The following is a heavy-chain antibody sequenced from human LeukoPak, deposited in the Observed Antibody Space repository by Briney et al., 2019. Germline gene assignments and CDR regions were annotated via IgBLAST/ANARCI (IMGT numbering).Heavy chain of an antibody. CDR3: AKVRCSGGSCLLYYYYMDV. D-gene: IGHD2-15*01. J-gene: IGHJ6*03. CDR2: IKQDGSEK. V-gene: IGHV3-7*01. Sequence: PGGSLRLSCAASGFTFSSYGMSWVRQAPGKGLEWVANIKQDGSEKYYVDSVKGRFTISRDNAKNSLYLQMNSLRAEDTAVYYCAKVRCSGGSCLLYYYYMDVWGKGTTVTISS. CDR1: GFTFSSYG.